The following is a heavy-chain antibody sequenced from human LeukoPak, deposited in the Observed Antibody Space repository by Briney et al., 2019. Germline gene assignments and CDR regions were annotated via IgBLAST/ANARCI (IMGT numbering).Heavy chain of an antibody. CDR2: IKSDGST. V-gene: IGHV3-74*01. D-gene: IGHD3-22*01. CDR3: ARAPSEIGGYYPEYFRH. CDR1: GFTFSSYW. J-gene: IGHJ1*01. Sequence: GGSLRLSCAASGFTFSSYWMHWVRQAPGEGLVWVFRIKSDGSTRYADSVKGRFTISRDNAKNTVSLQMDSLRAEDTGVYYCARAPSEIGGYYPEYFRHWGQGTLVTVSP.